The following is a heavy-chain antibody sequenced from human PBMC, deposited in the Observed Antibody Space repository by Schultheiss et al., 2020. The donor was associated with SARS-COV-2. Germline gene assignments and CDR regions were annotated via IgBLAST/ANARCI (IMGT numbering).Heavy chain of an antibody. CDR1: GYTFTGYY. CDR3: ATDRLRRATIFGVGVWGMDV. J-gene: IGHJ6*02. V-gene: IGHV1-69*06. D-gene: IGHD3-3*01. Sequence: SVKVSCKASGYTFTGYYMHWVRQAPGQGLEWMGGIIPIFGTANYAQKLQGRVTMTEDTSTDTAYMELSSLRSEDTAVYYCATDRLRRATIFGVGVWGMDVWGQGTTVTVSS. CDR2: IIPIFGTA.